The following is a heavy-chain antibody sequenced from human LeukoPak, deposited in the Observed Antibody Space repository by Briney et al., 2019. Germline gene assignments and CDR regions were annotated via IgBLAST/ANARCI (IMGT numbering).Heavy chain of an antibody. Sequence: GGSLRLSCAASGFTSNDYYMSWIRQAPGKGLEWVSYINSGGSPIYYADSVKGRFTISRDNAKNSLYLQMNSLRAEDTAVYYCARDLGCSSTSCPPGIDYMDVWGKGTTVTVSS. J-gene: IGHJ6*03. CDR1: GFTSNDYY. CDR3: ARDLGCSSTSCPPGIDYMDV. V-gene: IGHV3-11*04. CDR2: INSGGSPI. D-gene: IGHD2-2*01.